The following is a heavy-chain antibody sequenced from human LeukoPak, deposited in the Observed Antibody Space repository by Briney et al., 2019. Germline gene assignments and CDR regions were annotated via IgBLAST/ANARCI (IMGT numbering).Heavy chain of an antibody. CDR2: IDLDGSEK. CDR1: GFTFTNYW. D-gene: IGHD1-26*01. Sequence: PGGSLRLSCAASGFTFTNYWMTWVRQAPGKGLEWVANIDLDGSEKYYVDSVKGRFTISRDNAENSLYLQMNSLRAEDTAVYYCAKGYSDFLRGGQETRVTVPT. V-gene: IGHV3-7*01. CDR3: AKGYSDFLR. J-gene: IGHJ4*02.